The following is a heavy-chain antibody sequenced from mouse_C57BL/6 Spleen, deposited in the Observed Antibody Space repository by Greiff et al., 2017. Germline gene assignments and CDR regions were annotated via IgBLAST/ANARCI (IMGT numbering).Heavy chain of an antibody. CDR2: ISNGGGST. CDR3: ARKEGHDYEGYAMDY. Sequence: EVKVVESGGGLVQPGGSLKLSCAASGFTFSDYYMYWVRQTPEKRLEWVAYISNGGGSTYYPDTVKGRFTISRDNAKNTLNLQMSRLKSEDTAMYYCARKEGHDYEGYAMDYWGQGTSVTVSS. V-gene: IGHV5-12*01. D-gene: IGHD2-4*01. CDR1: GFTFSDYY. J-gene: IGHJ4*01.